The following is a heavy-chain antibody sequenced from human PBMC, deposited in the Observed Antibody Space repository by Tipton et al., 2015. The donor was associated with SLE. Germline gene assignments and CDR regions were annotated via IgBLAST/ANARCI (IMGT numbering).Heavy chain of an antibody. CDR1: GFSFSSYW. D-gene: IGHD5-24*01. V-gene: IGHV3-21*01. J-gene: IGHJ4*02. CDR3: ASGPTMSPDS. Sequence: SLRLSCVDSGFSFSSYWMNWVRQAPGKGLEWVSCISASSAYIHYADSMKGRFTISRDNAKNSLYLQMNSLRVDDTAVYYCASGPTMSPDSWGQGTLVTVSS. CDR2: ISASSAYI.